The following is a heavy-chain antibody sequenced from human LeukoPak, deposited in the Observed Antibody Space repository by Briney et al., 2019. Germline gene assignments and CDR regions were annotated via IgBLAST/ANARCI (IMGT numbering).Heavy chain of an antibody. V-gene: IGHV3-30*02. CDR2: IRYDGSNK. Sequence: PGGSLRLSCAASGFTFSSYGMHWVRQAPGKGLEWVAFIRYDGSNKYYADSVKGRFTISRDNSKNTLYLQMNSLRAEDTAVYYCAKDRFGIVVVPAVSYYFDYWGQGTLATVSS. CDR1: GFTFSSYG. J-gene: IGHJ4*02. D-gene: IGHD2-2*01. CDR3: AKDRFGIVVVPAVSYYFDY.